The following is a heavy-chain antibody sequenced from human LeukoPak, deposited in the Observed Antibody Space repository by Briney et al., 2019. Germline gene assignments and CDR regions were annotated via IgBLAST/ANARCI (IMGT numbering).Heavy chain of an antibody. CDR1: GGSISSSSYY. CDR2: IYYSGST. V-gene: IGHV4-39*07. D-gene: IGHD6-6*01. J-gene: IGHJ6*02. CDR3: ARARGSSSPKGNYGMDV. Sequence: PSETLSLTCTVSGGSISSSSYYWGWIRQPPGKGLEWIGSIYYSGSTNYNPSLKSRVTISVDTSKNQFSLKLSSVTAADTAVYYCARARGSSSPKGNYGMDVWGQGTTVTVSS.